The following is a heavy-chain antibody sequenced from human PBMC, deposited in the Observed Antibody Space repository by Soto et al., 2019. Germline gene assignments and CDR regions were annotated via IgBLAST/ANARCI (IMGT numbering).Heavy chain of an antibody. CDR3: ARDQFFGSASSNNRYSYFYGMDV. V-gene: IGHV3-53*01. Sequence: GGSLRLSCAASGFTVSNNYMSWVRQAPGKGLEWVSHIYSGGTTYYTDSVKGRFTISRDNSKNTLYLHMNSLRVEDTAVYYCARDQFFGSASSNNRYSYFYGMDVWGQGTTVTVSS. D-gene: IGHD3-10*01. J-gene: IGHJ6*02. CDR1: GFTVSNNY. CDR2: IYSGGTT.